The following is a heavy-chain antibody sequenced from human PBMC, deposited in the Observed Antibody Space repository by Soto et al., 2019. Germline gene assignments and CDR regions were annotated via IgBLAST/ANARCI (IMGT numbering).Heavy chain of an antibody. V-gene: IGHV3-74*01. D-gene: IGHD3-10*01. CDR1: GFTFSSYW. CDR3: TRDIGGWGAY. J-gene: IGHJ4*02. Sequence: EVQLVESGGGLVQPGGSLRLSCAASGFTFSSYWMHWVRQAPGKGLVWVSRTNEDGSIINYADSVKGRFTISRDNAKDILYLEMNSLRVEDTGVYYCTRDIGGWGAYWGQGALVTVSS. CDR2: TNEDGSII.